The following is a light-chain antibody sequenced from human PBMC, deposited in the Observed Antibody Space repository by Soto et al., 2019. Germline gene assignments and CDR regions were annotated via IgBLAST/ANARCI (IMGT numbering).Light chain of an antibody. CDR3: QQRLNWPPG. CDR1: QTVSTNY. CDR2: GAS. V-gene: IGKV3D-20*02. Sequence: EIVLTQSPGTLSLSPGERATLSCRASQTVSTNYLAWYQQKPGQAPRLLIYGASKRATGIPDRFSGSGSGTDFTLTISRLEPEDFGLYYCQQRLNWPPGFGQGTKVDIK. J-gene: IGKJ1*01.